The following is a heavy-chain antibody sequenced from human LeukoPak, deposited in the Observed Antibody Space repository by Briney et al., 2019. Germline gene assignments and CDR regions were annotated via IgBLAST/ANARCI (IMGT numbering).Heavy chain of an antibody. CDR3: AREILDIVVVPAAIDYYGMDV. J-gene: IGHJ6*02. CDR2: ISAYNGNT. D-gene: IGHD2-2*02. V-gene: IGHV1-18*01. Sequence: ASVKVSCMASGYTFTSYGISWVRQAPGQGLEWMGWISAYNGNTNYAQKLQGRVTMTTDTSTSTAYMELRSLRSDDTAVYYCAREILDIVVVPAAIDYYGMDVWGQGTTVTVSS. CDR1: GYTFTSYG.